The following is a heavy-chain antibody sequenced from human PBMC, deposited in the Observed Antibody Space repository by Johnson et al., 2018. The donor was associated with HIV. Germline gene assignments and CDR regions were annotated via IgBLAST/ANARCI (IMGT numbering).Heavy chain of an antibody. D-gene: IGHD4-23*01. J-gene: IGHJ3*02. CDR1: GFSVSDNY. Sequence: QVQLVESGGGWIQPGRSLRLSCAVTGFSVSDNYMTWVRQAPGRGLEWVSYISSSGSTIYYADSVNGRFTISRDNAKNSLYLQMNSLRAEDTAVYYCARSEVTAPSPPAGAFDIWGQGTMVTVSS. CDR2: ISSSGSTI. CDR3: ARSEVTAPSPPAGAFDI. V-gene: IGHV3-11*04.